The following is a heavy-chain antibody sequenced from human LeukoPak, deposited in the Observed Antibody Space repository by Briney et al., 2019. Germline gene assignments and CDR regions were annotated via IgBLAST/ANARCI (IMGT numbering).Heavy chain of an antibody. V-gene: IGHV3-30-3*01. CDR2: ISYDGSNK. D-gene: IGHD3-9*01. J-gene: IGHJ4*02. Sequence: PGGSLRLSCAASGFTFSSYAMHWVRQAPGKGLEWVAVISYDGSNKYYADSVKGRFTISRDNSKNTLYLQMNSLRAEDTAVYYCARDPYYDILTGYSTRGFDYWGQGTLVTVSS. CDR3: ARDPYYDILTGYSTRGFDY. CDR1: GFTFSSYA.